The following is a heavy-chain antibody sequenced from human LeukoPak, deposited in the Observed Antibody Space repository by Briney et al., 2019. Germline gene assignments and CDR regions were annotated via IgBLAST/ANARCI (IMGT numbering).Heavy chain of an antibody. D-gene: IGHD2-2*02. J-gene: IGHJ6*02. Sequence: PSETLSLTCTVSGGSISSSSYYWGWICQPPGKGLEWIGSIYYSGSTYYNPSLKSRVTISVDTSKNQFSLKLSSVTAADTAVYYCARRCSSTSCYSPYYYYGMDVWGQGTTVTVSS. V-gene: IGHV4-39*01. CDR3: ARRCSSTSCYSPYYYYGMDV. CDR2: IYYSGST. CDR1: GGSISSSSYY.